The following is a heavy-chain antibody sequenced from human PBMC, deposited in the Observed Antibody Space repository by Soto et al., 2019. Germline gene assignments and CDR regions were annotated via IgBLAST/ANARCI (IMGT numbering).Heavy chain of an antibody. V-gene: IGHV4-59*08. D-gene: IGHD3-3*01. CDR1: GGSIGSYY. CDR2: IYYSGST. CDR3: ARGGWRQIDY. J-gene: IGHJ4*02. Sequence: QVQLQESGPGLVKPSETLSLTCSVSGGSIGSYYWSWIRQPPGKGLGWIGYIYYSGSTNYNPSLKRRVTISVDTSKNQSSLKLSSVTAADTAVYYCARGGWRQIDYWGQGTLVTVSS.